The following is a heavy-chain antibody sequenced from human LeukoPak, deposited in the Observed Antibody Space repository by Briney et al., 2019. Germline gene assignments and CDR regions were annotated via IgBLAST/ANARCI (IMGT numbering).Heavy chain of an antibody. V-gene: IGHV3-21*01. CDR3: ARAYDGIDY. D-gene: IGHD3-22*01. CDR2: ISSSSSYI. CDR1: GFTFSGYT. Sequence: GGSLRLSCAASGFTFSGYTLTGAPQPPGKGREWVSSISSSSSYIYYADSVKGRFTISRDNAKNSLYLQMNSLRAEDTAVYYCARAYDGIDYWGQGTLVTVSS. J-gene: IGHJ4*02.